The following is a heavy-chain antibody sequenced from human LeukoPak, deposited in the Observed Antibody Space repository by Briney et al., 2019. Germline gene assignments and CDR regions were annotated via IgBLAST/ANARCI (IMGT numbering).Heavy chain of an antibody. Sequence: EASVKVSCKASGYTFTIYAMSWVRQAPGQGLEWLGWINTNTGTPTYAQGFTGRFVFSLDTSVSTAYLQISSLKAEDTAVYYCARGPSITMVRGGQWYYYMDVWGKGTTVTISS. CDR3: ARGPSITMVRGGQWYYYMDV. D-gene: IGHD3-10*01. V-gene: IGHV7-4-1*02. J-gene: IGHJ6*03. CDR1: GYTFTIYA. CDR2: INTNTGTP.